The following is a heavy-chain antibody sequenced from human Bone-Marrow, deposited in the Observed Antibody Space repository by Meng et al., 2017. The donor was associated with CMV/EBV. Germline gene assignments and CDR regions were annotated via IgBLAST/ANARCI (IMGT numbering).Heavy chain of an antibody. CDR1: GFTFSDYQ. D-gene: IGHD4-11*01. CDR2: VTTTGSGM. V-gene: IGHV3-11*01. CDR3: ARALYSDYPNDY. J-gene: IGHJ4*02. Sequence: CAGSGFTFSDYQMSWIRQAPGKGLEWVSYVTTTGSGMYYADSVKGRFTISRDNARNSLYLQMSSLGGEDTAVYYCARALYSDYPNDYWGQGTLVTVSS.